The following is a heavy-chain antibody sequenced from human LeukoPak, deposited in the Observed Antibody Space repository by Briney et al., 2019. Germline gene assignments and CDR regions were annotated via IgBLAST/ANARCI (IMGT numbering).Heavy chain of an antibody. V-gene: IGHV1-69*13. J-gene: IGHJ4*02. Sequence: SVKVSCKASGGTFSSYAISWVRQAPGQGLEWMGGIIPIFGTANYAQKFQGRVTITADESTSTAYMELSSLRSEDTAVYYCARGGIDYGDYNAFDYWGQGTPVTVSS. CDR1: GGTFSSYA. D-gene: IGHD4-17*01. CDR2: IIPIFGTA. CDR3: ARGGIDYGDYNAFDY.